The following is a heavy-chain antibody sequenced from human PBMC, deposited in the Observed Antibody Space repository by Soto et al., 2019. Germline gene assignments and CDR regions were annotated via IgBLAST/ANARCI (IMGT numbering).Heavy chain of an antibody. D-gene: IGHD3-3*01. CDR3: ASAHDFWSGYQAPLYCYYGMDV. CDR2: IIPIFGTA. V-gene: IGHV1-69*13. J-gene: IGHJ6*02. CDR1: GGTFSSYA. Sequence: SVKVSCKASGGTFSSYAVSWVRQAPGQGLEWMGGIIPIFGTANYAQKFQGRVTITADESTSTAYMELSSLRSEDTAAYYCASAHDFWSGYQAPLYCYYGMDVWGQGTTVTVSS.